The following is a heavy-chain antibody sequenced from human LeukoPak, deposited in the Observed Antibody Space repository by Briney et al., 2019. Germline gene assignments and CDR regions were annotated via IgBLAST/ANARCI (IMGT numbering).Heavy chain of an antibody. D-gene: IGHD3-10*01. CDR1: GGTFSSYA. V-gene: IGHV1-69*05. Sequence: SVKVSCKASGGTFSSYAISWVRQAPGQGLEWMGGIITIFGTANYAQKFQGRVTITTDESTSTAYMELSSLRSEDTAVYYCARVVYYGSGSYTNWFDPWGQGTLVTVPS. CDR3: ARVVYYGSGSYTNWFDP. CDR2: IITIFGTA. J-gene: IGHJ5*02.